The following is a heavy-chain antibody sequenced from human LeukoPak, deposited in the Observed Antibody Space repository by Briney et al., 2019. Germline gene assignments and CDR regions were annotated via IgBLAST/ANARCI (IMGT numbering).Heavy chain of an antibody. CDR2: INWDGGVY. J-gene: IGHJ4*02. CDR1: GNTFDDYG. D-gene: IGHD3-22*01. V-gene: IGHV3-20*04. CDR3: ARDLSSSWYSLAY. Sequence: GGSLRLSCTDSGNTFDDYGMTWVRQAPGKGLEWVSGINWDGGVYNYAASVKGRFTISRDNAKNSLYLEMNSLRVEDTAVYFCARDLSSSWYSLAYWGQGILVIVSS.